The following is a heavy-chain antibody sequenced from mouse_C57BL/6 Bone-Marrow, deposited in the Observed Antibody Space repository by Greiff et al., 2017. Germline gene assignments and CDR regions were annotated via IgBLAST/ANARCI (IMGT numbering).Heavy chain of an antibody. CDR1: GFSLPSYG. J-gene: IGHJ4*01. V-gene: IGHV2-2*01. Sequence: QVQLQQSGPGLVQPSQCLTITCKASGFSLPSYGVHWVRQSPGKGLEWLGVIWSGGSTDYNAAFISRLSIIKNNSKSQVFFKMNSLQAYDTAIYYCTRRWDYWGQGTSVTVSS. CDR2: IWSGGST. CDR3: TRRWDY.